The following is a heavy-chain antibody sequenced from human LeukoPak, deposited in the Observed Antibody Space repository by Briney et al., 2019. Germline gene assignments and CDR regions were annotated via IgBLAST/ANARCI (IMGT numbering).Heavy chain of an antibody. V-gene: IGHV3-23*01. J-gene: IGHJ4*02. D-gene: IGHD2-21*01. CDR3: AKDRRAYTTNTICHF. CDR2: ISGGGETT. Sequence: PGGSLRLSCAASRFTFNNYAMNWVRQAPGRGLEWVSSISGGGETTYYADSAKGRFTISRDNSQNTLYLQMNSLRAEDTAVYYCAKDRRAYTTNTICHFWGQGTLVTVSS. CDR1: RFTFNNYA.